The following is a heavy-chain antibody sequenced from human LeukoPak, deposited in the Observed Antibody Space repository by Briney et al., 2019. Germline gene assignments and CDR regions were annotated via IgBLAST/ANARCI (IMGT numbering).Heavy chain of an antibody. J-gene: IGHJ4*02. CDR3: ARGGWGGYSYGSIYYFDY. CDR1: GGSFSGYY. V-gene: IGHV4-34*01. Sequence: PSETLSLTCAVYGGSFSGYYWSWIRQPPGKGLEWIGEINHSGSTNYNPSLKSRVTISVDTSKNQFSLKLSSVTAADTAVYYCARGGWGGYSYGSIYYFDYWGQGTLVTVSS. CDR2: INHSGST. D-gene: IGHD5-18*01.